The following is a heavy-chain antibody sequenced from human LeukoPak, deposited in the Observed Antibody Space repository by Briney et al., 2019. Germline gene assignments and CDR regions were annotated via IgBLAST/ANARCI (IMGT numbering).Heavy chain of an antibody. CDR1: GDSINNYY. CDR2: IYTRGRH. Sequence: SETLSLTCTVSGDSINNYYWRWIRQPAGKGLEWIGRIYTRGRHNYNTYLKSRVTMSVDTSKNQSSLTLSSVPAADTAAYYCARGRYCSADICSGGDAFDIWGQGTMVSVSS. D-gene: IGHD2-15*01. V-gene: IGHV4-4*07. J-gene: IGHJ3*02. CDR3: ARGRYCSADICSGGDAFDI.